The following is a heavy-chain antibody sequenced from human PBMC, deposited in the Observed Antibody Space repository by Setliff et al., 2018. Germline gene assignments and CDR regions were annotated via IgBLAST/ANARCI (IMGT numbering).Heavy chain of an antibody. V-gene: IGHV1-8*02. CDR3: ARDEREYGDYGCDY. Sequence: ASVKVSCKASGYSFTNYDINWVRQATGQGLEWMGWINPNSGNTDYAQKFQGRVTMTTNTSINTAYMELSSLRSEDTAVYYCARDEREYGDYGCDYWGQGTLVTVSS. CDR1: GYSFTNYD. J-gene: IGHJ4*02. D-gene: IGHD4-17*01. CDR2: INPNSGNT.